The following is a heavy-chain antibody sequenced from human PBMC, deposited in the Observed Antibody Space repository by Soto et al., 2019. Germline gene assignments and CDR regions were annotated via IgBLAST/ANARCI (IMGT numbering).Heavy chain of an antibody. Sequence: LSXTCTVSGGSISSGGHYWSWIRQHPGKGLEWIGYIYYSGSTYYNPSLKSRVTISVDTSKNQFSLKLSSVTAADTAVYYCARAPARELVLGYWGQGTLVTVSS. D-gene: IGHD6-6*01. CDR1: GGSISSGGHY. CDR3: ARAPARELVLGY. V-gene: IGHV4-31*03. J-gene: IGHJ4*02. CDR2: IYYSGST.